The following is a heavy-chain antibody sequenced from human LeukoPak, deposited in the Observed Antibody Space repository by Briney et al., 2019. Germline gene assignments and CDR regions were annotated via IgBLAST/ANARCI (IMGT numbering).Heavy chain of an antibody. V-gene: IGHV1-69*13. J-gene: IGHJ3*02. CDR1: GGTFSSYA. D-gene: IGHD2-2*01. Sequence: ASVKVSCKASGGTFSSYAISWVRQAPGQGLEWMGGIIPIFGTANYAQKFQGRVTITADESTGTAYMELSSLRSEDTAVYYCARVISGGCSSTSCYSTVNDAFDIWGQGTMVTVSS. CDR2: IIPIFGTA. CDR3: ARVISGGCSSTSCYSTVNDAFDI.